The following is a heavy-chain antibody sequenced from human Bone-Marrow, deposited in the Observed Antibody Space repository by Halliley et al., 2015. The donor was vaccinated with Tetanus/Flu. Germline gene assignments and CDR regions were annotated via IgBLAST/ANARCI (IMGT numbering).Heavy chain of an antibody. V-gene: IGHV4-59*12. CDR2: IYYRGTT. CDR1: GGSITSYY. D-gene: IGHD1-26*01. Sequence: TLSLTCSVSGGSITSYYWSWIRQSPGKGLEWIGYIYYRGTTTYNPSFKSRVTVSVDMSNNRFSLSLSSVTAADSAVYYGARAKGIAVIVDAFDFWGPGRMVTVST. J-gene: IGHJ3*01. CDR3: ARAKGIAVIVDAFDF.